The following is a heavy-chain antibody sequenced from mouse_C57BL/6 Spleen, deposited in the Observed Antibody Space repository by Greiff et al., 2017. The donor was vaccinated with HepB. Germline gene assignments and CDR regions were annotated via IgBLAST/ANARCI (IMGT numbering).Heavy chain of an antibody. CDR3: ARRIYYDYDAGAVDY. CDR1: GFNIKNTY. J-gene: IGHJ2*01. D-gene: IGHD2-4*01. Sequence: EVQLQHSVAELVRPGASVKLSCTASGFNIKNTYMHWVKQRPEQGLEWIGRIDPANGNTKYAPKFQGKATITADTSSNTAYLQLSSLTSEDTAIYYCARRIYYDYDAGAVDYWGQGTTLTVSS. CDR2: IDPANGNT. V-gene: IGHV14-3*01.